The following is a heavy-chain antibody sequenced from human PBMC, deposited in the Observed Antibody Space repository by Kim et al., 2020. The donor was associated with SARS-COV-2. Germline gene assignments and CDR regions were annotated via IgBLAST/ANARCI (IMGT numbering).Heavy chain of an antibody. CDR3: TTHSEEWLRLSLYYYGMDV. J-gene: IGHJ6*02. Sequence: GRFTISRDDSKNTLYLQMNSLKTEDTAVYYCTTHSEEWLRLSLYYYGMDVWGQGTTVTVSS. D-gene: IGHD5-12*01. V-gene: IGHV3-15*01.